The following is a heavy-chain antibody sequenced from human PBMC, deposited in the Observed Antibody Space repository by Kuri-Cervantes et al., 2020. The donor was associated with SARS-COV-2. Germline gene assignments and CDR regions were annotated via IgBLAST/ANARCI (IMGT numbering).Heavy chain of an antibody. CDR3: ARAGITMVRGVINNWFDP. CDR2: IYYSGST. V-gene: IGHV4-39*01. CDR1: GGSISSSSYY. Sequence: SETLSLTCTVSGGSISSSSYYWGWIRQPPGKGLEWIGSIYYSGSTYYNPSLKSRVTISVDTSKNQFYLKLSSVTAADTAVYYCARAGITMVRGVINNWFDPWGQGTLVTVSS. D-gene: IGHD3-10*01. J-gene: IGHJ5*02.